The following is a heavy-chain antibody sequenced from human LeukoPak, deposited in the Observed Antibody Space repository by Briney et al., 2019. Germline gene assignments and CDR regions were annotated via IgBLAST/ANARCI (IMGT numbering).Heavy chain of an antibody. CDR2: IIPIFGTA. CDR1: GGTFSSYA. D-gene: IGHD3-22*01. CDR3: ASSRSNYYDSRGPQTFDY. J-gene: IGHJ4*02. Sequence: GSSVKVSCKASGGTFSSYAISWVRQAPGQGLEWMGGIIPIFGTANYAQKFQGRVTITTDESTSTAYMELSSLRSEDTAVYYCASSRSNYYDSRGPQTFDYWGQGTLVTVSS. V-gene: IGHV1-69*05.